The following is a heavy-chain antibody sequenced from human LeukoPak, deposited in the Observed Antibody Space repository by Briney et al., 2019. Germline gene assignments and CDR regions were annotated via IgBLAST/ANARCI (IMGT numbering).Heavy chain of an antibody. Sequence: GASVKVSCKASGYTFTSYGISWVRQAPGQGLEWMGWISAYNGNTNYAQKLQGRVTMTTDTSTSTAYMELRSLRSDDTAVYYCARPLRGCSSTSCNSPYYYGMDVWGQGTTVTVSS. CDR3: ARPLRGCSSTSCNSPYYYGMDV. CDR1: GYTFTSYG. D-gene: IGHD2-2*01. CDR2: ISAYNGNT. V-gene: IGHV1-18*01. J-gene: IGHJ6*02.